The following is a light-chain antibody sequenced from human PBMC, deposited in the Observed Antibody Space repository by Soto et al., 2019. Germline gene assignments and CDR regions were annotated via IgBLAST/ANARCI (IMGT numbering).Light chain of an antibody. J-gene: IGLJ3*02. CDR2: EDN. CDR1: GGSIASNY. CDR3: QSFYSTDQV. Sequence: NFMLTQPHSVSESPGKTVTISCTRSGGSIASNYVQWYQQRPGSSPTTVIFEDNQRPSGVPDRFSGSIDSSSNSASLTISGLKTGDEATYYCQSFYSTDQVFGGGTKLTVL. V-gene: IGLV6-57*01.